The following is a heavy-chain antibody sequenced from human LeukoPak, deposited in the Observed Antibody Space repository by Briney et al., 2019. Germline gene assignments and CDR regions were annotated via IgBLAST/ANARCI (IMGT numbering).Heavy chain of an antibody. Sequence: QTGGSLRLSCTASGFTFSNYSMTWVRQAPGKGLEWVSVISRSGGNTYYADSVKGRFTISRDNSRNTLYLQINSLRAEDTAVYYCPTETTGLDPWGQGTLVTVSS. V-gene: IGHV3-23*01. D-gene: IGHD4-17*01. CDR3: PTETTGLDP. CDR2: ISRSGGNT. J-gene: IGHJ5*02. CDR1: GFTFSNYS.